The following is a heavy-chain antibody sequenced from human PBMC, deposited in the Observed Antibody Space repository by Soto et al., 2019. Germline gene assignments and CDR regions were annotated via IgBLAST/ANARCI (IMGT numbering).Heavy chain of an antibody. V-gene: IGHV4-30-2*01. J-gene: IGHJ6*02. D-gene: IGHD4-17*01. CDR1: GGSISSGGYS. CDR2: IYHSGTT. Sequence: PSETLSLTCAVSGGSISSGGYSWSWIRKPPGKGLEWIGYIYHSGTTYYNPSLKSRVTISVDRSKNQFSLKLSSVTAADTAVYYCARAHYGDYGYGMDVWGQGTTVTVSS. CDR3: ARAHYGDYGYGMDV.